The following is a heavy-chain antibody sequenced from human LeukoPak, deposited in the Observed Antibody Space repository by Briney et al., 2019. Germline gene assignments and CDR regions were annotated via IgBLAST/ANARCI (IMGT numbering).Heavy chain of an antibody. Sequence: PGGSLRLSCAASGFTFSSYSMTWVRQAPGRGLEGVSYISSSSSTIYYADSVKGRFTISRDNAKNSLYLQMNGLRAEDTAVYYCARADSSGYYHPINWGQGTLVTVSS. J-gene: IGHJ4*02. CDR1: GFTFSSYS. D-gene: IGHD3-22*01. CDR3: ARADSSGYYHPIN. CDR2: ISSSSSTI. V-gene: IGHV3-48*01.